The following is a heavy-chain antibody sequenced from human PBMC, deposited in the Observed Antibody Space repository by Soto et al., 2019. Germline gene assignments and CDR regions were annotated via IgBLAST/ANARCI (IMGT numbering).Heavy chain of an antibody. D-gene: IGHD4-17*01. CDR3: AKGSYGHYASAFYI. V-gene: IGHV3-23*01. CDR1: GFTFSSNA. Sequence: PCGSLRLSCAASGFTFSSNAMSWVCHAPGKGLEGVSAISGRGRSTYYADSVKGRFTISRDNSKNTLDLQMISLRAEDTAVYYCAKGSYGHYASAFYIWGQGTMFIVSS. CDR2: ISGRGRST. J-gene: IGHJ3*02.